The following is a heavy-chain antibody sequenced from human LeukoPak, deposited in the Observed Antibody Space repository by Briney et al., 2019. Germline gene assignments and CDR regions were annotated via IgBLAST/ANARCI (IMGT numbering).Heavy chain of an antibody. CDR1: GYIFTSYS. CDR2: IYPYDSEI. CDR3: ARSIAVDGRGYFDY. V-gene: IGHV5-51*01. J-gene: IGHJ4*02. D-gene: IGHD6-13*01. Sequence: GESLKISCKGSGYIFTSYSIAWVRQMPGKGLEWMGVIYPYDSEIRYSPSFQGQVTISADKSISTAYLQWSSLKASDTAMYYCARSIAVDGRGYFDYWGQGTLVTVSS.